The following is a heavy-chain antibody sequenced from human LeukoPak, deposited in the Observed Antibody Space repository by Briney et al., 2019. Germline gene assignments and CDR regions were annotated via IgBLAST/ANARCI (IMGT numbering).Heavy chain of an antibody. D-gene: IGHD4-17*01. Sequence: GASVTVSCKASGYTFTGYYMHWVRQAPGQGLEWMGWINPNSGGTNYAQMFQGRVTMTRDTSISTAYMELSRLRSDDTAVNYCARMTTVTNDYWGQGTLVTVSS. CDR2: INPNSGGT. V-gene: IGHV1-2*02. CDR1: GYTFTGYY. J-gene: IGHJ4*02. CDR3: ARMTTVTNDY.